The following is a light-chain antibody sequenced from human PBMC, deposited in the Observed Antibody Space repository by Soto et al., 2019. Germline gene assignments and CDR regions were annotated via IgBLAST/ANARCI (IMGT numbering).Light chain of an antibody. CDR1: NSNVGSYY. CDR2: RAN. J-gene: IGLJ2*01. V-gene: IGLV1-47*01. CDR3: ASWDDSLSGVV. Sequence: QSVLTQPRSASGTPGQGVTISRSGRNSNVGSYYVYWYQQLPGTAPKLLIYRANQRPSGVPDRFSGSKSGTSASLAISGLRSEDQADYYCASWDDSLSGVVFGGGTKVTVL.